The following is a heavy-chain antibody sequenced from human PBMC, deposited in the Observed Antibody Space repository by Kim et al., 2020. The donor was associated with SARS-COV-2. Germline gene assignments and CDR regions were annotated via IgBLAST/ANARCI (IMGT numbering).Heavy chain of an antibody. CDR3: GSEGDSGYGLPDY. CDR2: ISYDGSNK. Sequence: GGSLRLSCAASGFTFSSYGMHWVRQAPGKGLEWVAVISYDGSNKYYADSVKGRFTISRDNSKNTLYLQMNSLRAEDTAVYYCGSEGDSGYGLPDYWGQGTLVTVSS. V-gene: IGHV3-30*03. CDR1: GFTFSSYG. J-gene: IGHJ4*02. D-gene: IGHD5-12*01.